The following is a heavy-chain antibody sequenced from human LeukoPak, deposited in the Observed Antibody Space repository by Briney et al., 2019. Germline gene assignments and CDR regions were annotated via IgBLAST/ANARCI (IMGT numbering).Heavy chain of an antibody. D-gene: IGHD6-19*01. J-gene: IGHJ4*02. CDR3: AKSLSGSGWKLDS. CDR2: IIAGGDKT. V-gene: IGHV3-23*01. CDR1: GFTFSAYD. Sequence: PGGSLRLSCVASGFTFSAYDMAWVIQAPGQGLKWVSAIIAGGDKTEYADSVKGRFTISRDNSKNTLSLHMSSLRVEDTAMYYCAKSLSGSGWKLDSWGQGTLVTVSS.